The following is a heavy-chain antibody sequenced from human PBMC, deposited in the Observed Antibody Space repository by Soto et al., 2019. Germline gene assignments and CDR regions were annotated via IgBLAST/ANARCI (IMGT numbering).Heavy chain of an antibody. D-gene: IGHD3-3*01. J-gene: IGHJ6*02. V-gene: IGHV3-11*01. CDR3: ARGRRNTIFGVVTQLGYYYGMDV. CDR1: GFTFSDYY. CDR2: ISSSGSTI. Sequence: GGSLRLSCAASGFTFSDYYMSWIRQAPGKGLEWVSYISSSGSTIYYADPVKGRFTISRDNAKNSLYLQMNSLRAEDTAVYYCARGRRNTIFGVVTQLGYYYGMDVWGQGTTVTVSS.